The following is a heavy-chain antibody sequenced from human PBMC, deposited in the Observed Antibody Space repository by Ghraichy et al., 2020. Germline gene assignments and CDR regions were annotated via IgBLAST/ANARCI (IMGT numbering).Heavy chain of an antibody. CDR1: GFTFSSSA. Sequence: GGSLRLSCAASGFTFSSSAMSWVRQAPGKGLEWVSAISGSGGSTYYADSVKGRFTISRDNSKNTLYLQMNSLRAEDTALYYCAKDPGGSGYYSSKYFEYWGQGTLVTIST. J-gene: IGHJ4*02. D-gene: IGHD3-22*01. CDR3: AKDPGGSGYYSSKYFEY. CDR2: ISGSGGST. V-gene: IGHV3-23*01.